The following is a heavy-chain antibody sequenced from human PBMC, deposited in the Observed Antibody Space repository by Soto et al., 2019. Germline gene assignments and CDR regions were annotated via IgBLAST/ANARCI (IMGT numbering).Heavy chain of an antibody. V-gene: IGHV1-8*01. Sequence: ASVKVSCKASGYTFTSYDINWVRQATGQGLEWMGWMNPNSGNTGYAQKFQGRVTMTRNTSISTAYMELSSLRSEDTAVYYCARWLKYCSSTSCYREYYFDYWGQGTLVTVS. D-gene: IGHD2-2*01. J-gene: IGHJ4*02. CDR3: ARWLKYCSSTSCYREYYFDY. CDR1: GYTFTSYD. CDR2: MNPNSGNT.